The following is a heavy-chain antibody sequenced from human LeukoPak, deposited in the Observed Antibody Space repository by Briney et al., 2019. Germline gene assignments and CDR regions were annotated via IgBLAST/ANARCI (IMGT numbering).Heavy chain of an antibody. J-gene: IGHJ4*02. V-gene: IGHV4-39*07. CDR1: GGSIFSSNSY. CDR3: ARGDGYNLDY. D-gene: IGHD5-24*01. Sequence: PSETLSLTCTVSGGSIFSSNSYWGWIRQPPGKGLEWIGSIYYSGNTYYNASLKSRVTISVDTSKNQFSLKLSSVTAADTAVYYCARGDGYNLDYWGQGTLVTVSS. CDR2: IYYSGNT.